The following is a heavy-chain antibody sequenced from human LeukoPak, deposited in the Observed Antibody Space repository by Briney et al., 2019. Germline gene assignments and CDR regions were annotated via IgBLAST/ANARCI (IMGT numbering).Heavy chain of an antibody. V-gene: IGHV4-31*03. D-gene: IGHD3-16*02. CDR3: ARNLRLGELSQSY. J-gene: IGHJ4*02. CDR1: GGSISSGGYY. Sequence: PSETLSLTCTVSGGSISSGGYYWSWIRQHPGTGLEWIGYIYYSGSTYYNPSLKSRVTISVDTSKNQFSLKLSSVTAADTAVYYCARNLRLGELSQSYWGQGTLVTVSS. CDR2: IYYSGST.